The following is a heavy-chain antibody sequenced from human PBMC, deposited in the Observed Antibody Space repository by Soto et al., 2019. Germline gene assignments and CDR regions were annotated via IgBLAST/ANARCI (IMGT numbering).Heavy chain of an antibody. CDR2: ISSSGGST. Sequence: GGSLRLSCAASGFTFSSYAMSWVRQAPGKGLEWVSAISSSGGSTDYADSVKGRFTISRDNSKNTLYLQMNSLGAEDTAVYYCAKHPSSGWYLDPFDYWGQGTLVTVSS. V-gene: IGHV3-23*01. D-gene: IGHD6-19*01. CDR3: AKHPSSGWYLDPFDY. J-gene: IGHJ4*02. CDR1: GFTFSSYA.